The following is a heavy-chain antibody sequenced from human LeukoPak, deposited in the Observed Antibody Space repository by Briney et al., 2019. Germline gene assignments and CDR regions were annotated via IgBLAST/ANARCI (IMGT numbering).Heavy chain of an antibody. D-gene: IGHD6-19*01. CDR1: GFTFSSYS. Sequence: SGGSLRLSCAASGFTFSSYSMNWVRQAPGKGLEWVAFIRYDGSNKYYADSVKGRFTISRDNSKNTLYLQMNSLRAEDTAVYYCAKDSGWYDRSPFDYWGQGTLVTVSS. CDR3: AKDSGWYDRSPFDY. CDR2: IRYDGSNK. V-gene: IGHV3-30*02. J-gene: IGHJ4*02.